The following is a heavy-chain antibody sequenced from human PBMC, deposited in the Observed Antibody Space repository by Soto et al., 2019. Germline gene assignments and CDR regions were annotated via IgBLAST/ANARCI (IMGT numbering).Heavy chain of an antibody. CDR3: VYGLIVVVIAQTRGDNPRDY. Sequence: PGGSLRLSCSASGFTFSSYAMHWVRQAPGKGLEYVSAISSNGGSTYYADSVKGRFTISRDNSRNTLYLQMSSLRAEDTAVYYCVYGLIVVVIAQTRGDNPRDYWGQGTLVTVSS. CDR2: ISSNGGST. D-gene: IGHD3-22*01. V-gene: IGHV3-64D*06. CDR1: GFTFSSYA. J-gene: IGHJ4*02.